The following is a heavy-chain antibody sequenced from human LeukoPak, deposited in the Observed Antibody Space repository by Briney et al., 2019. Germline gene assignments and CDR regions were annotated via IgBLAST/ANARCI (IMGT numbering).Heavy chain of an antibody. V-gene: IGHV3-7*01. J-gene: IGHJ4*02. Sequence: GGSLRLSCTASGFVFSNSWMSWVRQAPGKGLEWVANMKQDGREKYYVDSVKGRFTVSRDNAKNSLYLQMNSLRAEDTAVYYCATGGGSGRYGFPFDCWGQGTLVTVSS. CDR2: MKQDGREK. D-gene: IGHD6-19*01. CDR1: GFVFSNSW. CDR3: ATGGGSGRYGFPFDC.